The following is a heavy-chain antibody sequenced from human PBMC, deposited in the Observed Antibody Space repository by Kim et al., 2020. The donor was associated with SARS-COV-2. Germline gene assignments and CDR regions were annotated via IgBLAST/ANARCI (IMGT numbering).Heavy chain of an antibody. D-gene: IGHD3-3*01. CDR2: IKQDGSEN. V-gene: IGHV3-7*01. J-gene: IGHJ4*01. Sequence: GGSLRLSCAASGFTISNCLMNWVRQAPGKGLEWVANIKQDGSENSYVDSVKGRFTISRDNAKNSLFLQMNSLRAEDTAVYYCASSPYYDFWSGYSSYWG. CDR1: GFTISNCL. CDR3: ASSPYYDFWSGYSSY.